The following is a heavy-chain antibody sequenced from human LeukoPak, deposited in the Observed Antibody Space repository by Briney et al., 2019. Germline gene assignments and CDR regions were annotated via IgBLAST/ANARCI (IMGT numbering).Heavy chain of an antibody. CDR1: GYTFTSNY. D-gene: IGHD2-2*01. V-gene: IGHV1-46*01. CDR2: IHSSARTT. Sequence: ASVKVSCKASGYTFTSNYFHLVRLAPGQGLEWMEIIHSSARTTVYEQNDQDRVTMTRDPSTNTVYMELSSLRSEDTAVYYCARERSTSGRGAFDIWGQGTMVTVSS. J-gene: IGHJ3*02. CDR3: ARERSTSGRGAFDI.